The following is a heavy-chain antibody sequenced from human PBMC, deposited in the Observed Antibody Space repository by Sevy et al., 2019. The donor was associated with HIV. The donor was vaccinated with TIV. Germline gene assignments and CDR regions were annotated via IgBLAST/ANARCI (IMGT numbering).Heavy chain of an antibody. J-gene: IGHJ4*02. Sequence: GGSLRLTCAISGFTVNDKYIIWVRQAPGKGLEWVSVIFRSGSTYYADSAKGRFTISRDNSKNTVYLQMNSVRAEDTAVYYCVSLFLSYRSGWSYFDYWDQGTLVTVSS. CDR2: IFRSGST. V-gene: IGHV3-66*02. CDR3: VSLFLSYRSGWSYFDY. CDR1: GFTVNDKY. D-gene: IGHD6-19*01.